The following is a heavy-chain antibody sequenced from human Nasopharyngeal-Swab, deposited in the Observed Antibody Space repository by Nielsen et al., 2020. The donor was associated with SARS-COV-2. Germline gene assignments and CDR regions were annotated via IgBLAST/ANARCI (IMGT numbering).Heavy chain of an antibody. D-gene: IGHD6-19*01. CDR2: MFHRGST. J-gene: IGHJ6*03. CDR3: ARIAVASADYYYYMDV. V-gene: IGHV4-38-2*02. Sequence: SETLSLTCTVSGGSISSGYYWGWIRQSPGKGLEWIGAMFHRGSTYLNPSLKSRVTISIDTSKNQFSLELSSVTAADTAVYYCARIAVASADYYYYMDVWGKGTTVTVSS. CDR1: GGSISSGYY.